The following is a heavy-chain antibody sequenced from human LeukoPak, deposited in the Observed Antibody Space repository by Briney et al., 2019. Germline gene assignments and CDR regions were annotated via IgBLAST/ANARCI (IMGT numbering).Heavy chain of an antibody. V-gene: IGHV3-7*05. J-gene: IGHJ4*02. CDR2: IKQDGSEM. CDR1: GFTFSNYW. Sequence: GGSLRLSCASSGFTFSNYWMTWVRQAPGKGLEWVANIKQDGSEMYYVDSVKGRFTISRDNAKDSLYLQLNSLRAEDTAVYYCARKANYYYDSSGYYYQDSYYFDYWGQGTLVTVSS. CDR3: ARKANYYYDSSGYYYQDSYYFDY. D-gene: IGHD3-22*01.